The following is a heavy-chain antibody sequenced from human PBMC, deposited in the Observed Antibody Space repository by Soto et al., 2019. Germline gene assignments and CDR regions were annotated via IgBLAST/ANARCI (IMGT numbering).Heavy chain of an antibody. CDR1: GFSLTTSGVG. CDR3: AHSPCSGGTCYLFDH. V-gene: IGHV2-5*02. CDR2: IYWDGIE. Sequence: SGPTLVNPTQTLTLTCTVCGFSLTTSGVGVGWIRQPPGKAPEWLALIYWDGIERYSPSLRSRLTITMDTSKNQVVLTMTTMDPVDTATYYCAHSPCSGGTCYLFDHWGQGTPVTVSS. D-gene: IGHD2-15*01. J-gene: IGHJ4*02.